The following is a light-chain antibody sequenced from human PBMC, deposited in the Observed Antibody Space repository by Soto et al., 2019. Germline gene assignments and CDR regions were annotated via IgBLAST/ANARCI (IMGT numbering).Light chain of an antibody. Sequence: QSVLTQPASVSGSPGQSITISCTGTSSDVGGYNYVSWYQQHPGKAPKLMIYEVNNRPSGVSNRFSGSKSGNTASLTISGLQAEDEADYYCNSYTSRYTGVFGGGTKVTVL. CDR3: NSYTSRYTGV. V-gene: IGLV2-14*01. CDR2: EVN. CDR1: SSDVGGYNY. J-gene: IGLJ3*02.